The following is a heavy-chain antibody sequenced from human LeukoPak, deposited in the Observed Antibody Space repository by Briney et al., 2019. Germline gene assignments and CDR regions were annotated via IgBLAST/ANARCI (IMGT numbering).Heavy chain of an antibody. Sequence: GGSLRLFCAASGLAVSSNFKIWVRQAPGKGLEWVSTIFGTTDSTSYADSVKGRFTISRDNSRNTLHLQMSSLRAEDTAVYFCAKGNWWDDWGLGTLVTVSS. CDR3: AKGNWWDD. V-gene: IGHV3-23*01. CDR1: GLAVSSNF. J-gene: IGHJ5*02. CDR2: IFGTTDST.